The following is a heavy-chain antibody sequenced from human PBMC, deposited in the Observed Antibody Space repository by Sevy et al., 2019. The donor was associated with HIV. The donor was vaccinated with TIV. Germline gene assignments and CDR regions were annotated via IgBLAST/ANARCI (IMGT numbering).Heavy chain of an antibody. D-gene: IGHD6-13*01. CDR3: AKKSTPDGEAAAGPFEY. CDR2: IYSGGST. Sequence: GGSLRLSCAASGFTVSSNYMSWVRQAPGKGLEWVSVIYSGGSTYYADSVKGRFTISRDNSKNTLYLQMNSLRAEDTAVYYCAKKSTPDGEAAAGPFEYWGQGTLVTVSS. V-gene: IGHV3-53*01. J-gene: IGHJ4*01. CDR1: GFTVSSNY.